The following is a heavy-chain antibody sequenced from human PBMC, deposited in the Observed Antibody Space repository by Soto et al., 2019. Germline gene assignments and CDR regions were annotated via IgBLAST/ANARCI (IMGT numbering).Heavy chain of an antibody. CDR1: GLAFSNYA. Sequence: GGSLRLSCGASGLAFSNYAMTWVRQAPGKGLEWVSIITASGYSAYYGGAVKGRFTTSRDNSRSTLYLQINGLRADDTAVYYCAKGDLLWDPFDFWGQGTLVTVSS. V-gene: IGHV3-23*01. CDR3: AKGDLLWDPFDF. CDR2: ITASGYSA. D-gene: IGHD3-16*01. J-gene: IGHJ4*02.